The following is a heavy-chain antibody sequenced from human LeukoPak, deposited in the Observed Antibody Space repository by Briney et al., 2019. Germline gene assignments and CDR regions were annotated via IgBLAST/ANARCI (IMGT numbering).Heavy chain of an antibody. CDR2: ISYDETNK. J-gene: IGHJ4*02. CDR1: GFSFSIHG. Sequence: GGSLRLSCAASGFSFSIHGMGWVRQAPGKGLEWVAVISYDETNKYYADSVKGRFTISRDNSKNTLYLQMNSLRSEDTAVYYCAKDRVSSTYYFDYWGQGTVVTVSS. CDR3: AKDRVSSTYYFDY. V-gene: IGHV3-30*18. D-gene: IGHD6-13*01.